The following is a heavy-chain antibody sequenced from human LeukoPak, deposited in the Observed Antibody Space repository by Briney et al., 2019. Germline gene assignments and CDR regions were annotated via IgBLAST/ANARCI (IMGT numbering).Heavy chain of an antibody. J-gene: IGHJ4*02. CDR2: IIPILGIA. CDR1: GGTFISYT. D-gene: IGHD5-12*01. V-gene: IGHV1-69*02. CDR3: ARASTLATIPTLDY. Sequence: GSSVKVSCKASGGTFISYTISWVRQAPGQGLEWMGRIIPILGIANYAQKFQGRVTITADKSTSTAYMELSSLRSEYTAVYYCARASTLATIPTLDYWGQGTLVTVSS.